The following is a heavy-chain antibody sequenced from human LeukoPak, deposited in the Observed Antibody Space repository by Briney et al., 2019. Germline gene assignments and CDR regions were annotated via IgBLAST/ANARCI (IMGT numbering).Heavy chain of an antibody. D-gene: IGHD6-19*01. V-gene: IGHV3-48*04. CDR1: RFTFSSYS. Sequence: GGSLRLSCAASRFTFSSYSMNWVRQAPGKGLEWVSYISSSSSTIYYAGSVKGRFTISRDNAKNTLYLQMNSLRAEDTAVYYCAKIPPGIAVAGNPLPGGFDYWGQGTLVTVSS. CDR2: ISSSSSTI. J-gene: IGHJ4*02. CDR3: AKIPPGIAVAGNPLPGGFDY.